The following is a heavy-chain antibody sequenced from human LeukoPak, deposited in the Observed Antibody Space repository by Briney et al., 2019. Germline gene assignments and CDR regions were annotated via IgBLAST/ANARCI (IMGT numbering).Heavy chain of an antibody. Sequence: GGSLRLSCAASGFTFSSYEMNWVRQAPGKGLEWVSYISSSGSTIYYADSVKGRFTISRDNAKNSLYLQMNSLRAEDTAVYYCARRGDVDTAMVTGWGQGTLVTVSS. J-gene: IGHJ4*02. CDR2: ISSSGSTI. D-gene: IGHD5-18*01. V-gene: IGHV3-48*03. CDR1: GFTFSSYE. CDR3: ARRGDVDTAMVTG.